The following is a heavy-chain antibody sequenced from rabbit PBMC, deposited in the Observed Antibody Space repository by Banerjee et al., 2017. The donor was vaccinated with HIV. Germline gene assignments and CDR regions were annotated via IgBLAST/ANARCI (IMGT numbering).Heavy chain of an antibody. V-gene: IGHV1S45*01. Sequence: QEQLEESGGGLVKPEGSLTLTCKASGFSFSDRDVMCWVRQAPGKGLEWIACINTATGKAVDATWAKGRFTISRTSSTTVTLQMTSLTAADTATYFCARDTSSSFSSYGMDLWGPGTLVTVS. J-gene: IGHJ6*01. CDR1: GFSFSDRDV. CDR2: INTATGKA. CDR3: ARDTSSSFSSYGMDL. D-gene: IGHD1-1*01.